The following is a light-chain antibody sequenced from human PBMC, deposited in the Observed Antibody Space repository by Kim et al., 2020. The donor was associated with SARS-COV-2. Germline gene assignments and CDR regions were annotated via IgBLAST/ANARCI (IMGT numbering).Light chain of an antibody. CDR1: SLGDTY. Sequence: VTPGQTASISGSGDSLGDTYVSCYLARPGQSPRLVIYHDDKRPSEIPERFSGSNPGTTATLTISGTQATDEGDFFCQAWDVNTLVFGGGTQLTV. CDR2: HDD. V-gene: IGLV3-1*01. J-gene: IGLJ3*02. CDR3: QAWDVNTLV.